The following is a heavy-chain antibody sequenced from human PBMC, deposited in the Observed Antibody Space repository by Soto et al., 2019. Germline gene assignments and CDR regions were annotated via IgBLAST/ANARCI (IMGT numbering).Heavy chain of an antibody. D-gene: IGHD3-10*01. CDR1: GYTFTSYG. V-gene: IGHV1-18*01. J-gene: IGHJ6*02. CDR2: ISAYNGNT. Sequence: ASVKVSCKASGYTFTSYGISWVRQAPGQGLEWMGWISAYNGNTNYAQKLQGRVTMTTDTSTSTAYMELRSLRSDDTAVYYCARLAITMVRGVMHTYGMDVWGQGTTVTVSS. CDR3: ARLAITMVRGVMHTYGMDV.